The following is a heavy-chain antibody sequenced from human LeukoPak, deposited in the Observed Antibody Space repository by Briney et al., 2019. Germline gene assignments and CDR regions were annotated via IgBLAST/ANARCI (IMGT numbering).Heavy chain of an antibody. V-gene: IGHV4-38-2*02. J-gene: IGHJ4*02. D-gene: IGHD6-13*01. Sequence: SETLSLTCTVSGYSISSGYYWGWIRQPPGKGLEWIGSIYHSGSTYYNPSLKSRVTISVDTSKNQFSLKLSSVTAADTAVYYCARRVIAAADDYFDYWGQGTLVTVSS. CDR2: IYHSGST. CDR1: GYSISSGYY. CDR3: ARRVIAAADDYFDY.